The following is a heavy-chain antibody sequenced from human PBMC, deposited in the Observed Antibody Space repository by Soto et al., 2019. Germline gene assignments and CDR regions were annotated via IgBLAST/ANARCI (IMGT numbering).Heavy chain of an antibody. CDR1: GGSTSSSSHY. V-gene: IGHV4-39*01. D-gene: IGHD6-19*01. CDR2: LFYSGNT. CDR3: ARISWYSSGWCLDY. Sequence: QLQLQESGPGLVKPSETLSLTCSVSGGSTSSSSHYWGWIRQPPGKGLEWIASLFYSGNTYYNPSLKSRVLISVDTSKNQFSLKLSSVTAADTAVYYCARISWYSSGWCLDYWGQGTLVTVSS. J-gene: IGHJ4*02.